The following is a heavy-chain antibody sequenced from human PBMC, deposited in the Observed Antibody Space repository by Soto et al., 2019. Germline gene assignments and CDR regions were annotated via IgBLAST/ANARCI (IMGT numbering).Heavy chain of an antibody. Sequence: GGSLRLSCAASGFTFSSYWMSCVRQAPGKGLEWVANIKQDGSGKYYVDSVKGRFTISRDNAKNSLYLQMNSLRAEDTAVYYCARWMTTVTDYYYGMDVWGQGTTVTVSS. CDR1: GFTFSSYW. CDR3: ARWMTTVTDYYYGMDV. V-gene: IGHV3-7*03. J-gene: IGHJ6*02. CDR2: IKQDGSGK. D-gene: IGHD4-4*01.